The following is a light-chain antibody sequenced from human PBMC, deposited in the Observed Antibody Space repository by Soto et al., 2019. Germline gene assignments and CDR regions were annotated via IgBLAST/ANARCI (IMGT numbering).Light chain of an antibody. CDR2: LVS. CDR1: QSLLHSDGDNY. Sequence: DIVMTQSPLSLPVTPGEPASISCKSSQSLLHSDGDNYLEWYVQKAGQSPQLLIYLVSHRASGVTDRLSGSVSCTDFTLKISKVEADDVGVYYCMQTLQTPYTFGPGTKVEIK. V-gene: IGKV2-28*01. J-gene: IGKJ3*01. CDR3: MQTLQTPYT.